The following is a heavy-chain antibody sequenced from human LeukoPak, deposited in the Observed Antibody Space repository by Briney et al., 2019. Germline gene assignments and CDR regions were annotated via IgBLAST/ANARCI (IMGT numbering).Heavy chain of an antibody. CDR2: IYSSGST. CDR1: GDSISQSNYY. CDR3: ARDNLGWFDP. J-gene: IGHJ5*02. Sequence: PSETLSLTCTVSGDSISQSNYYWGWLRQPPGKALEWLGSIYSSGSTYYNPSLKSRVTISVDTSKNQFSLKLSSVTAADTAVYYCARDNLGWFDPWGQGTLVTVSS. V-gene: IGHV4-39*07. D-gene: IGHD1-14*01.